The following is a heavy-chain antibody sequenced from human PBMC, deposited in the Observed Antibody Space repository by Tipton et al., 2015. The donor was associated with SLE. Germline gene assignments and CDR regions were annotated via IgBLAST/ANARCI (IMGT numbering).Heavy chain of an antibody. J-gene: IGHJ6*02. CDR3: ARSWPRDYYYYYGMDV. CDR1: GGSISSGGYY. CDR2: FYISGST. V-gene: IGHV4-61*02. D-gene: IGHD5-24*01. Sequence: TLSLTCTVSGGSISSGGYYWNWIRQTAGKGLEWIGRFYISGSTNYNPSLKSRVTISVDTSKNQFSLKLSSVTAADTAVYYCARSWPRDYYYYYGMDVWGQGTTVTVSS.